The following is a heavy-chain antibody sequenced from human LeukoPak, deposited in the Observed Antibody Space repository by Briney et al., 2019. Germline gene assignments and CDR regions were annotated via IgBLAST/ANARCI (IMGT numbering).Heavy chain of an antibody. CDR2: FNHSGST. CDR3: ARVRVVATISSWFDP. Sequence: SETLSLTCAVYGGSFSGYYWSWIRQPPGKGLEWIGEFNHSGSTNYNPSLKSRVTISVDTSKNQFSLKLSSVTVADTAVYYCARVRVVATISSWFDPWGQGTLVTVSS. J-gene: IGHJ5*02. CDR1: GGSFSGYY. V-gene: IGHV4-34*01. D-gene: IGHD5-12*01.